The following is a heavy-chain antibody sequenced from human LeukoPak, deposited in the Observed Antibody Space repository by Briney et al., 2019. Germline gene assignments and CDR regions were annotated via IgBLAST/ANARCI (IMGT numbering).Heavy chain of an antibody. Sequence: GASVKVSCKASGYTFTGYYMHWVRQAPGQGLEWMGWINPNSGGTNYAQQFQGRVTMTRDTSISTAYMELSRLRSDDTAVYYCARGPRTDYYYMDVWGKGTTVTVSS. D-gene: IGHD1-1*01. V-gene: IGHV1-2*02. CDR3: ARGPRTDYYYMDV. CDR2: INPNSGGT. J-gene: IGHJ6*03. CDR1: GYTFTGYY.